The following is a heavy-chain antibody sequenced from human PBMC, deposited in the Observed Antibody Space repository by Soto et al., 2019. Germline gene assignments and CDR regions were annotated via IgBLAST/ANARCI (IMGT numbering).Heavy chain of an antibody. J-gene: IGHJ4*02. Sequence: GASVKVSCKASGGTFSSYAISWVRQAPGQGLEWMGGIIPIFGTANYAQKFQGRVTITADESTSTAYMELNSLRSEDTAVYYCARGSSRTVVPAAIVRAHFDYWGQGTLVTVSS. CDR2: IIPIFGTA. V-gene: IGHV1-69*13. D-gene: IGHD2-2*02. CDR3: ARGSSRTVVPAAIVRAHFDY. CDR1: GGTFSSYA.